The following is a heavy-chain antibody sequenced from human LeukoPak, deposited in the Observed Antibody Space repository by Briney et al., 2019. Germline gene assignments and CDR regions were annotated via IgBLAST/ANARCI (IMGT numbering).Heavy chain of an antibody. Sequence: ASVNVSCKASGYTFTSYAMNWVRQAPGQGLEWMGWINTNTGNPTYAQGFTGRFVFSLDTSVSTAYLQISSLKAEDTAVYYCARDLSLLRYFDWSAGPTWFDPWGQGTLVTVSS. J-gene: IGHJ5*02. V-gene: IGHV7-4-1*02. CDR1: GYTFTSYA. D-gene: IGHD3-9*01. CDR3: ARDLSLLRYFDWSAGPTWFDP. CDR2: INTNTGNP.